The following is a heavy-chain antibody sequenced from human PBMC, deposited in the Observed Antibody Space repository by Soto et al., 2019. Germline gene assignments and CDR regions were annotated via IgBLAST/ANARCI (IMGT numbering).Heavy chain of an antibody. J-gene: IGHJ5*02. CDR1: GGSFSGYY. Sequence: SETLSLTCTVYGGSFSGYYWSWIRQPPGKGLEWIGEINHSGSTNYNPSLKSRVTISVDTSKNQFSLKLSSVTAADTAVYYCARAFRYDVWSGYPPGAAWFDPCAQGTLVTVSS. D-gene: IGHD3-3*01. CDR3: ARAFRYDVWSGYPPGAAWFDP. V-gene: IGHV4-34*01. CDR2: INHSGST.